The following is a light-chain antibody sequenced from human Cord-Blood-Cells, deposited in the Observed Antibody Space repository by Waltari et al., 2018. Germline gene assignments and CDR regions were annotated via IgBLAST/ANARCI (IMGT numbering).Light chain of an antibody. V-gene: IGKV4-1*01. J-gene: IGKJ4*01. CDR2: WAS. CDR3: QQYYSTPLT. Sequence: DIVMTQPPDSLAVALGQWVSININSSRSVLYSSNNKNYLAWYQQKPGQPPKLLIYWASTRESGVPDRFSGSGSGTDFTLTISSLQAEDVAVYYCQQYYSTPLTFGGGTKVEIK. CDR1: RSVLYSSNNKNY.